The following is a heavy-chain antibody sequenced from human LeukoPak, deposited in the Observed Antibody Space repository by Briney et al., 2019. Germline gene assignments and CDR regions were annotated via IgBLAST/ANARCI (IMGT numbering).Heavy chain of an antibody. CDR2: ISSNGGST. CDR1: GFTFSSYA. CDR3: VKDRVSISSSGYFDY. J-gene: IGHJ4*02. Sequence: QPGGSLRLSCSASGFTFSSYAMHWVRQAPGKGLESVSAISSNGGSTYYADSVKGRFTISRDNSKNTLYLQMSSLRAEDTAVYYCVKDRVSISSSGYFDYWGQGTLVTVSS. D-gene: IGHD6-13*01. V-gene: IGHV3-64D*06.